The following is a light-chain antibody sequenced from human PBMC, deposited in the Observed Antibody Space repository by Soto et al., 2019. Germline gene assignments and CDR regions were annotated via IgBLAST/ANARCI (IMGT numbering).Light chain of an antibody. V-gene: IGKV3-11*01. CDR1: QSFSNY. J-gene: IGKJ5*01. CDR2: VAS. CDR3: QQRGT. Sequence: EIVLTQSPATLSLSPGERSTLSCRASQSFSNYLAWYQQKPGQAPGLLISVASNRATGIPARFSGSGSGTDFTLTISSLESEDFAVYYCQQRGTFGQGTRLEIK.